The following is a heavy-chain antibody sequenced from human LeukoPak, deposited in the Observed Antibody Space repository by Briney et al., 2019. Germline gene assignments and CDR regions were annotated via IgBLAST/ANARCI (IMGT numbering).Heavy chain of an antibody. D-gene: IGHD3-10*01. CDR2: IKQDGSEK. J-gene: IGHJ6*02. CDR3: ARAGFGELAYYYYYGMDV. CDR1: GFTFSSYW. Sequence: GGSLRLSCAASGFTFSSYWMSWVRQAPGKGLEWVANIKQDGSEKYYVDSVKGRFTTSRDNAKNSLYLQMNSLRAEDTAVYYCARAGFGELAYYYYYGMDVWGQGTTVTVSS. V-gene: IGHV3-7*01.